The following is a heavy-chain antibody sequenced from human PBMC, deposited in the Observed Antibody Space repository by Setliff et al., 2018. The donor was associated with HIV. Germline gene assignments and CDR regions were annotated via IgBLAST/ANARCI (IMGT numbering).Heavy chain of an antibody. D-gene: IGHD5-12*01. CDR1: GFTFSTYP. V-gene: IGHV3-23*01. CDR3: AKDPRAAVATICDY. Sequence: GGSLRLSCAPSGFTFSTYPMSWVRQAPGKGLEWVSGISGSGGSTYYADSVKGRFTISRDNSKNTLYLQMNSLRAEDTAVYYCAKDPRAAVATICDYWGQGTLVTVSS. J-gene: IGHJ4*02. CDR2: ISGSGGST.